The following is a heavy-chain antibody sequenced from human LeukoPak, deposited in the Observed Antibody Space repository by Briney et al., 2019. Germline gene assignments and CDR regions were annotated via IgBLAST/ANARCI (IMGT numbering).Heavy chain of an antibody. D-gene: IGHD3-10*01. V-gene: IGHV4-39*01. Sequence: PSETLSLTCTVSGGSISSSSYYWGWIRQPPGKGLEWIGSIYHSGSTYYNPSLKSRVTISVDTSKNQFSLKLSSVTAADTAVYYCARHYYGSGSDYWGQGTLVTVSS. CDR2: IYHSGST. J-gene: IGHJ4*02. CDR3: ARHYYGSGSDY. CDR1: GGSISSSSYY.